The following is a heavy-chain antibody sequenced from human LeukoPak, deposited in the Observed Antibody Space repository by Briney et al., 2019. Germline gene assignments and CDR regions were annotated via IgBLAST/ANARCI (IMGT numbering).Heavy chain of an antibody. CDR2: ISSDGGRT. CDR3: VKDPSGDYFYFDH. Sequence: PGGSLRLSCSASGFTFSSLAMFWVRQAPGKGLEYVSGISSDGGRTNYADSVKARFTISRDNSKVTLYLQMTSLRPEDTAIYYCVKDPSGDYFYFDHWGQGTLVTVSS. J-gene: IGHJ4*02. CDR1: GFTFSSLA. D-gene: IGHD1-26*01. V-gene: IGHV3-64D*09.